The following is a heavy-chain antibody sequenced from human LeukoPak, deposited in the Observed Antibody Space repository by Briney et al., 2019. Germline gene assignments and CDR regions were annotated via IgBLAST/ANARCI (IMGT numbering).Heavy chain of an antibody. CDR2: INPSGGST. CDR3: AREDVDIVATLGQ. CDR1: GYTFTSYY. Sequence: ASVKVSCKASGYTFTSYYMHWVRQAPGQGLEWMGIINPSGGSTSYAQKFQGRVTMTRDMSTSTVYMELSSLRSEDTAVYYCAREDVDIVATLGQWGQGTLVTVSS. J-gene: IGHJ4*02. V-gene: IGHV1-46*01. D-gene: IGHD5-12*01.